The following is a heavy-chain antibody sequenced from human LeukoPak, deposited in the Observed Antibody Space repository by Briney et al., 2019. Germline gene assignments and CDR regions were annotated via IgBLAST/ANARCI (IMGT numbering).Heavy chain of an antibody. Sequence: PSETLSLTCTVSGGSVSIGSYYWIWIRQPPGKELEWIGYVSHSGNTNCNPSLKSRLTMSLDTSKNHFSLRLSSVNAADTAVYYCARAGSGWSFDHWGQGSLVTVSS. CDR2: VSHSGNT. V-gene: IGHV4-61*03. D-gene: IGHD6-19*01. CDR1: GGSVSIGSYY. CDR3: ARAGSGWSFDH. J-gene: IGHJ4*02.